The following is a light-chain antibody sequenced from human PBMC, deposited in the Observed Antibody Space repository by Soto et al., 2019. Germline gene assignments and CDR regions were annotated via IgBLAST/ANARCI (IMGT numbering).Light chain of an antibody. Sequence: QPVLTQSSSASASLGSSVKLTCTLSSGHSSYIIAWHQQQPGKAPRYLMKLEGSGSHKKGSGVPDRFSGSSSGADRYLTISNLQFEDEADYYCETWDSDSWVFGGGTKVTVL. CDR1: SGHSSYI. V-gene: IGLV4-60*02. CDR3: ETWDSDSWV. CDR2: LEGSGSH. J-gene: IGLJ3*02.